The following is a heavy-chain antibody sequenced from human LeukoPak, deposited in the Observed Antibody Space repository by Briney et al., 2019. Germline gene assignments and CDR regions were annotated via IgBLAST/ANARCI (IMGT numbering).Heavy chain of an antibody. CDR3: ARRRSLGGRPYFDY. V-gene: IGHV4-61*01. Sequence: SETLSLTCTVSGGSVSSGSYYWSWIRQPPGKGLEWIGYIYYSGSTNYNPSLKSRVTISVDTSKNQFSLKLSSVTAADTAVYYCARRRSLGGRPYFDYWGQGTLVTVSS. CDR2: IYYSGST. CDR1: GGSVSSGSYY. J-gene: IGHJ4*02. D-gene: IGHD2-15*01.